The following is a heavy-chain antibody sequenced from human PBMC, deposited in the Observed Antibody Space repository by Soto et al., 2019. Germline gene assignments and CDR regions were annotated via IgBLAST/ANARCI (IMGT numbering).Heavy chain of an antibody. J-gene: IGHJ6*02. CDR3: ARSPTRFYYYYYYGMDV. CDR2: INHSGST. CDR1: GGSFSGYY. Sequence: SETLSLTCAVYGGSFSGYYWSWIRQPPGKGLEWIGEINHSGSTNYNPSLKSRVTISVDTSKNQFSLKLSSVTAADTAVYYCARSPTRFYYYYYYGMDVWGQGTTVTVSS. V-gene: IGHV4-34*01.